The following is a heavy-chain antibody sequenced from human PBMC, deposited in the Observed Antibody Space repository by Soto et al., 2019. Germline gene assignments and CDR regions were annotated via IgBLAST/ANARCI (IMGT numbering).Heavy chain of an antibody. CDR1: GGSISSGGYY. CDR3: ARDGEAEFLDAFDI. J-gene: IGHJ3*02. V-gene: IGHV4-31*03. Sequence: QVQLQESGPGLVKPSQTLSLTCTVSGGSISSGGYYWSWICQHPGKGLEWIGYIYYSGSTYYNPSLKSRVTISVDTSKNQFSLKLSSVTAADTAVYYCARDGEAEFLDAFDIWGQGTMVTVSS. D-gene: IGHD2-21*01. CDR2: IYYSGST.